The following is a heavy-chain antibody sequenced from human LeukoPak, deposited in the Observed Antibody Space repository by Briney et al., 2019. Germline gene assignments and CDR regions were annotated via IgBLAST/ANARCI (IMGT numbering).Heavy chain of an antibody. CDR2: IYSGGST. D-gene: IGHD1-26*01. J-gene: IGHJ4*02. Sequence: GGSLRLSCAVSGVTVSSNYMSWVRQAPGKGLEWVSVIYSGGSTYYADSVKGRFTISRDNSKNTLYLQVNSLRAEDTAVYYCARGLSGSYHYFDYWGQGTLVTVSS. V-gene: IGHV3-53*01. CDR3: ARGLSGSYHYFDY. CDR1: GVTVSSNY.